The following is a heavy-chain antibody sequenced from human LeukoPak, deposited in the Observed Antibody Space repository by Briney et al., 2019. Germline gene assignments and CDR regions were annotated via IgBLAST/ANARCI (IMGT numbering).Heavy chain of an antibody. CDR3: ARPSSSWTPGAFDI. D-gene: IGHD6-13*01. J-gene: IGHJ3*02. CDR1: GGSFSGYY. Sequence: ASETLSLTCAVYGGSFSGYYWSWIRQPPGKGLEWIGEINHSGSTNYNPSLKSRVTISVDRSKNQFSLKLSSVTAADTAVYYCARPSSSWTPGAFDIWGQGTMVTVSS. V-gene: IGHV4-34*01. CDR2: INHSGST.